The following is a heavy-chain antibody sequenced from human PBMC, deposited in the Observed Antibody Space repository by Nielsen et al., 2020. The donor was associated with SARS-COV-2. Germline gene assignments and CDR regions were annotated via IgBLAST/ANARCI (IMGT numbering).Heavy chain of an antibody. CDR2: ISWNSGSI. V-gene: IGHV3-9*01. CDR1: GFTFDHYA. J-gene: IGHJ5*02. CDR3: ATGPGQLVLGWFDP. D-gene: IGHD6-13*01. Sequence: GGSLRLSCAASGFTFDHYAMHWVRQAPGKGLEWVSGISWNSGSIGYADSVKGRFTISRDNAKNSLYLQMNSLRAEDTAVYYCATGPGQLVLGWFDPWGQGTLVTVSS.